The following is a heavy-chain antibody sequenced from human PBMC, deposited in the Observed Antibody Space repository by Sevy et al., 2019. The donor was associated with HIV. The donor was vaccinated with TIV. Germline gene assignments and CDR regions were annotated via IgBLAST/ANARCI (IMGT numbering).Heavy chain of an antibody. CDR3: ATSRSGYFDSSGYYIY. CDR2: IYPDDSDT. J-gene: IGHJ4*02. CDR1: GYSFTSHW. Sequence: GESLKISCKGSGYSFTSHWLGWVCHMPGKGLEWMGIIYPDDSDTKYSPSFQGQVTFSADKSISTAYLQWSSLKASDTAMYYCATSRSGYFDSSGYYIYRGQGTLVTVSS. V-gene: IGHV5-51*01. D-gene: IGHD3-22*01.